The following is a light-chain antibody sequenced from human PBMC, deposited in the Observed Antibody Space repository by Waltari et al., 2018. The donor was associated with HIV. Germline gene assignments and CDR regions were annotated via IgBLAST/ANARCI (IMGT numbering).Light chain of an antibody. J-gene: IGLJ3*02. Sequence: QSVLTQPPSASGTPGQRVTISCSGSSSNIGSNTVNWSQQLPGTAPKLLTYSNNQRPSGVPDRFSGSKSGTSASLAISGLQSEDEADYYCAAWDDSLNGFWVFGGGTKLTVL. CDR3: AAWDDSLNGFWV. CDR1: SSNIGSNT. V-gene: IGLV1-44*01. CDR2: SNN.